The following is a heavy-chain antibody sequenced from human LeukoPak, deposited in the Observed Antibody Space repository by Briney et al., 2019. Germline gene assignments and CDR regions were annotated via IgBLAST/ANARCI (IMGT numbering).Heavy chain of an antibody. Sequence: SETLSLTCTVSGGSISSGSYYWSWIRQPPGKGLEWIGYIYYSGSTNYNPSLKSRVTISVDTSKNQFSLKLSSVTAADTAVYYCARRMVAVAGPFDPWGQGTLVTVSS. V-gene: IGHV4-61*01. J-gene: IGHJ5*02. CDR3: ARRMVAVAGPFDP. D-gene: IGHD6-19*01. CDR1: GGSISSGSYY. CDR2: IYYSGST.